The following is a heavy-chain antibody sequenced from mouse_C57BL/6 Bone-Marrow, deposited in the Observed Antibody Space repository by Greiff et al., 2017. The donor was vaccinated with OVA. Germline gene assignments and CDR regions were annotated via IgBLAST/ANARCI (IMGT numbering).Heavy chain of an antibody. J-gene: IGHJ4*01. CDR1: GFSLTSYA. CDR2: IWTGGGT. V-gene: IGHV2-9-1*01. Sequence: VKLQESGPGLVAPSQSLSITCTVSGFSLTSYAISWVRQPPGKGLEWLGVIWTGGGTNYNSALKSRLSISKDNSKSQVFLKMNSLQTDDTARYYCARNPFSYYYGSMDYWGQGTSVTVSS. CDR3: ARNPFSYYYGSMDY. D-gene: IGHD1-1*01.